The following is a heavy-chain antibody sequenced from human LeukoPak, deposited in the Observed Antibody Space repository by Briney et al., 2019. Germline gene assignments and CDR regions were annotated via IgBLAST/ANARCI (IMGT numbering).Heavy chain of an antibody. CDR2: ISGSGGST. D-gene: IGHD3-3*01. CDR3: AKDLESVSIDDFWSGHLTSIGY. J-gene: IGHJ4*02. CDR1: GFTFSSYA. V-gene: IGHV3-23*01. Sequence: GGSLRLSCAASGFTFSSYAMSWVRQAPGKGLEWVSAISGSGGSTYYADSVKGRFTISRDNSKNTLYLQMNSLRAEDTAVYYCAKDLESVSIDDFWSGHLTSIGYWGQGTLVTVSS.